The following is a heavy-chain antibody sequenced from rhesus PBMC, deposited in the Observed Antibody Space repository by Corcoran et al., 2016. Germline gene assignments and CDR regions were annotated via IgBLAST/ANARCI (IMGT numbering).Heavy chain of an antibody. J-gene: IGHJ4*01. CDR1: GCTFSSYG. CDR3: ARDSSPYSNSCYFDF. D-gene: IGHD1-1-1*01. V-gene: IGHV3-54*02. Sequence: EVQLVESGGGLVQPGGSLRLSCAASGCTFSSYGIHWVRQAPGKGLEWVALISFEESKKYYRDSEKHRFTISRDNSKNTLYLQMNNLRLEDTAVYYCARDSSPYSNSCYFDFWGQGVLVTVSP. CDR2: ISFEESKK.